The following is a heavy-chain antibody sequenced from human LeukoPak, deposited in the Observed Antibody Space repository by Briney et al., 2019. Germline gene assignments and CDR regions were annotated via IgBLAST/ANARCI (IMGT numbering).Heavy chain of an antibody. J-gene: IGHJ3*02. CDR2: IYYSGST. D-gene: IGHD1-26*01. V-gene: IGHV4-59*08. CDR3: ARRQVGARAFDI. CDR1: GGSISSYY. Sequence: SSETLSLTCTVSGGSISSYYWSWIRQPPGKGLEWIGYIYYSGSTNYNPSLKSRVTISVDTSKNQFSLKLSSVTAADTAVYYCARRQVGARAFDIWGQGTMVTVSS.